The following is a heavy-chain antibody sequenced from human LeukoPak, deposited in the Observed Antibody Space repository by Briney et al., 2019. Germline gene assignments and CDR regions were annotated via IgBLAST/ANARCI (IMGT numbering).Heavy chain of an antibody. V-gene: IGHV3-21*01. D-gene: IGHD6-13*01. CDR3: VKERAAVFEN. Sequence: GGSLRLSGAASGFTFSSYSLSWFRQAPGEGREWVSSISRDSNYIYYADSMKGRFTVSRDNAKNSLYLQMTSLRAEDTAVYYCVKERAAVFENWGQGTLVTVSS. J-gene: IGHJ1*01. CDR1: GFTFSSYS. CDR2: ISRDSNYI.